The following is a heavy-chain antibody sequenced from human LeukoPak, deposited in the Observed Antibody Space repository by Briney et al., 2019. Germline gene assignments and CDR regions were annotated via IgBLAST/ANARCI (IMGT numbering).Heavy chain of an antibody. J-gene: IGHJ4*02. CDR3: ARGYVQGN. D-gene: IGHD3-10*02. CDR1: GFTFSSLA. V-gene: IGHV3-23*01. Sequence: GGSLRLSCTASGFTFSSLAMTWVRQAPGKGLEWVSTIRSNGDTTYNADSVKGRFTISRDNSKNTLYLQMNSLRAEDTAVYYCARGYVQGNWGQGTLVTVSS. CDR2: IRSNGDTT.